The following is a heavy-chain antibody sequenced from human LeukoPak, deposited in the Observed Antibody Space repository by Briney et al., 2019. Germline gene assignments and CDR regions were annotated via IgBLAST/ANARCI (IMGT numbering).Heavy chain of an antibody. J-gene: IGHJ4*02. Sequence: GGSLRLSCAASGFTFSSYSMNWVRQAPGEGLEWVSSISSSSSYIYYADSVKGRFTISRDNAKNSLYLQMNSLRAEDTAVYYCARAERERGLGGYVWGSYRAYYFDYWGQGTLVTVSS. D-gene: IGHD3-16*02. CDR1: GFTFSSYS. CDR3: ARAERERGLGGYVWGSYRAYYFDY. V-gene: IGHV3-21*01. CDR2: ISSSSSYI.